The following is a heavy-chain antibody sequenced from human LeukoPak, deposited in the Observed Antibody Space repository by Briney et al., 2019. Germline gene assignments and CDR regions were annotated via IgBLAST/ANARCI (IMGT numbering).Heavy chain of an antibody. CDR1: GGSISSGSYY. CDR2: IYTSGST. D-gene: IGHD3-22*01. Sequence: PSQTLSLTCTVSGGSISSGSYYWSWIRQPAGKGLEWIGRIYTSGSTDYNPSLKSRVTISLDTSKNQFSLKLNSVTAADTAVYYCARQGGYQSPVGYWGQGTLVTVSS. CDR3: ARQGGYQSPVGY. J-gene: IGHJ4*02. V-gene: IGHV4-61*02.